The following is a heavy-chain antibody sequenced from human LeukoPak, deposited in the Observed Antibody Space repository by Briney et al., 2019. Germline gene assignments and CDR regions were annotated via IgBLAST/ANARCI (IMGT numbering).Heavy chain of an antibody. CDR1: GGSISTYY. CDR3: ARGGGYKGNWFDP. CDR2: IYYTGST. J-gene: IGHJ5*02. V-gene: IGHV4-59*12. D-gene: IGHD5-24*01. Sequence: SETLSLTCTVSGGSISTYYWSWIRQPPGKGLEWIGYIYYTGSTSYNPSLKSRVTMSLDASKNQFSLKLTSVTAADTALYYCARGGGYKGNWFDPWAQGTLVTVSS.